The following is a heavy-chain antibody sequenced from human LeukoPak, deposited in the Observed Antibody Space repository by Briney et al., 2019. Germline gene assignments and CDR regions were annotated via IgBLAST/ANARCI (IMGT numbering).Heavy chain of an antibody. D-gene: IGHD3-22*01. CDR3: ARAHLNYDSSGGLDY. J-gene: IGHJ4*02. CDR2: ISSSSSYI. Sequence: GGSLRLSCAASGFTFSNYNMNWARQAPGRGLEWVSSISSSSSYIYYADSVKGRFTISRDNAKNSLYLQMNSLRAEDTAVYYCARAHLNYDSSGGLDYWGQGTLVTVSS. CDR1: GFTFSNYN. V-gene: IGHV3-21*01.